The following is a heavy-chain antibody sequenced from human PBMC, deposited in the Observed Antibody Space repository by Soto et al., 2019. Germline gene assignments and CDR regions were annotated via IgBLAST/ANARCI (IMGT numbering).Heavy chain of an antibody. CDR3: ARGQLSSSSQNLDY. V-gene: IGHV1-2*04. D-gene: IGHD6-13*01. CDR1: GYTFTDYY. Sequence: ASVKVSCKASGYTFTDYYMHWVRQAPGQGLEWMGWINPKSGGTNYAQKFQGWVTMTRDTSITTAHMELSWLRSDDAAVYYCARGQLSSSSQNLDYWGQGTLVTVSS. J-gene: IGHJ4*02. CDR2: INPKSGGT.